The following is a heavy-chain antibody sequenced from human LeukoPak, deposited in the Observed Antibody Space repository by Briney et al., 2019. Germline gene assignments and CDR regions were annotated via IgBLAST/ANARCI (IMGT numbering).Heavy chain of an antibody. CDR3: ASLGQFRSGGTWYGLDV. Sequence: PGGSLRLSCAASGFTFSSYEMNWVRQAPGKGLEWISYISGSGGTIYYADSMKGRFTISRDNAKNSLDLQMSSLRAEDTAVYYCASLGQFRSGGTWYGLDVWGQGSTVTVSS. V-gene: IGHV3-48*03. CDR2: ISGSGGTI. CDR1: GFTFSSYE. D-gene: IGHD2-15*01. J-gene: IGHJ6*02.